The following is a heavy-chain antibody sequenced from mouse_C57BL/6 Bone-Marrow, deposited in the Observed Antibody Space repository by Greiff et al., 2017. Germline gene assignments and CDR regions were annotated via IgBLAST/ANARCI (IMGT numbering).Heavy chain of an antibody. CDR2: INPSTGGT. D-gene: IGHD1-1*01. J-gene: IGHJ3*01. CDR1: GYSFTGYY. CDR3: ARSYYYGSSWGFAY. V-gene: IGHV1-42*01. Sequence: EVQLQQSGPELVKPGASVKISCKASGYSFTGYYMNWVKQSPEKSLEWIGEINPSTGGTTYNQKFKAKATLTVDKSSSTAYMQLKSLTSEDSAVYYCARSYYYGSSWGFAYWGQGTLVTVSA.